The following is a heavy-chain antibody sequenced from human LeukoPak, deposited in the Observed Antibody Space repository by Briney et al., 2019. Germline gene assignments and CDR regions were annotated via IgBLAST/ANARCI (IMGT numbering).Heavy chain of an antibody. D-gene: IGHD3-3*01. CDR1: GFTFSNYG. CDR2: ISYDGSNK. Sequence: QPGRSLRLSCVASGFTFSNYGMHWVRQAPGKGLEWVAVISYDGSNKYYADSVKGRFTISRDNSKNTLYLQMNSLRAEDTAVYYCTIFGVVKDIDYWGQETLVTVSS. CDR3: TIFGVVKDIDY. V-gene: IGHV3-30*03. J-gene: IGHJ4*02.